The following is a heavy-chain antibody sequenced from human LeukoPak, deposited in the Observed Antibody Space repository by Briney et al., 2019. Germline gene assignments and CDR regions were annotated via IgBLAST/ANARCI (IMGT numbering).Heavy chain of an antibody. CDR1: GGSISSDY. CDR3: ARDSSGYSYDPWFDP. D-gene: IGHD5-18*01. Sequence: SETLSLTCTVPGGSISSDYCSWLRQPAGKGLEWLGRIYTSGSTNYNPSLKSRVTMSVDTSKNQFPLKLSSVTAADTAVYYCARDSSGYSYDPWFDPWGQGTLVTVSS. V-gene: IGHV4-4*07. CDR2: IYTSGST. J-gene: IGHJ5*02.